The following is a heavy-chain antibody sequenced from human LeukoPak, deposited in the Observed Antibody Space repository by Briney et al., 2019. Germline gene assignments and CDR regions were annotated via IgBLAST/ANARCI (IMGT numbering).Heavy chain of an antibody. J-gene: IGHJ6*02. V-gene: IGHV1-46*01. CDR3: AREVAVVVPAATGSYYYYGMDV. Sequence: ASAKVSCKASGYTFTSYYMHWVRQAPGQGLEWMGIINPSGGSTSYAQKFQGRVTMTRDTSTSTVYMELSSLRSEDTAVYYCAREVAVVVPAATGSYYYYGMDVWGQGTTVTVSS. CDR1: GYTFTSYY. CDR2: INPSGGST. D-gene: IGHD2-2*01.